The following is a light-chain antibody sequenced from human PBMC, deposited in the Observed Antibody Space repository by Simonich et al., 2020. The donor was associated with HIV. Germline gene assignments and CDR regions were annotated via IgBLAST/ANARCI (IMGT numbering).Light chain of an antibody. CDR1: SSDIGGYKY. V-gene: IGLV2-14*01. Sequence: QSALTQPASVSGSPGQSITISCTETSSDIGGYKYVSWYQQHPGKAPKLMIYDVSKRPSGVSNRFSGSKAGSTASLTISGLQAEDEADYYCSSYTSSSTLVFGGGTKLTVL. CDR3: SSYTSSSTLV. CDR2: DVS. J-gene: IGLJ2*01.